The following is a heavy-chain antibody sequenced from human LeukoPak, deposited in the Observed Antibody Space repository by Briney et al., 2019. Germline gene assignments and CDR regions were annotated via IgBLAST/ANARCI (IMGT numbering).Heavy chain of an antibody. V-gene: IGHV4-59*08. CDR2: IYYSGST. D-gene: IGHD6-13*01. Sequence: SETLSLTCTVSGGSISSYYWSWIRQPPGKGLEWIGYIYYSGSTNYDPSLRSRVTISVDTSKNQFSLKLSSVTAADTAVYYCARRNVYSSSWDYFDYWGQGTLVTVSS. CDR3: ARRNVYSSSWDYFDY. CDR1: GGSISSYY. J-gene: IGHJ4*02.